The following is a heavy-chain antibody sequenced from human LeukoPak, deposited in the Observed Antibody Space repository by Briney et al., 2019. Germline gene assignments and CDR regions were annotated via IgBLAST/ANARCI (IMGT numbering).Heavy chain of an antibody. D-gene: IGHD6-19*01. J-gene: IGHJ5*02. V-gene: IGHV4-59*08. CDR2: IYYSGST. Sequence: SETLSLTCTVSDGSISNYYWSWIRQPPGKGLEWIGYIYYSGSTNYNPSLKSRVTMSVDTSKNQFTLKLSSVTAADTAVYYCARNAAVAASRSWFDPWGQGTLVTVSS. CDR1: DGSISNYY. CDR3: ARNAAVAASRSWFDP.